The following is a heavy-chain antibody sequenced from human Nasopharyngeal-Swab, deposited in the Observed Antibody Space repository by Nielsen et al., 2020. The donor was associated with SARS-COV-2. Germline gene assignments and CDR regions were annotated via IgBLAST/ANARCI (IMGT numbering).Heavy chain of an antibody. Sequence: GESLKISCAASGFTFSSYWMSWVRQAPGKGLEWVANIKQDGSEKFYVDSVKGRFTISRDNAKNSLYLQMNSLGAEDTAVYYCARGDYYDSSGDYVDAFDIRGQGTMVTVS. CDR3: ARGDYYDSSGDYVDAFDI. D-gene: IGHD3-22*01. J-gene: IGHJ3*02. CDR2: IKQDGSEK. V-gene: IGHV3-7*03. CDR1: GFTFSSYW.